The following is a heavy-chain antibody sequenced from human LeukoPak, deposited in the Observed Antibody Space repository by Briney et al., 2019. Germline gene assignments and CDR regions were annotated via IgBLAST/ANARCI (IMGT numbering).Heavy chain of an antibody. CDR2: IGTAGDT. Sequence: GGSLRLSCATSGFTFSSYDTPWVRQATGKGLEWVSAIGTAGDTYYPGSVKGRFTSSRENAKNSLYLQMNSLRAGDTAVYYCARGWGSGYDSGAGDYCFDYWGQGTLVTVSS. CDR1: GFTFSSYD. V-gene: IGHV3-13*01. D-gene: IGHD5-12*01. J-gene: IGHJ4*02. CDR3: ARGWGSGYDSGAGDYCFDY.